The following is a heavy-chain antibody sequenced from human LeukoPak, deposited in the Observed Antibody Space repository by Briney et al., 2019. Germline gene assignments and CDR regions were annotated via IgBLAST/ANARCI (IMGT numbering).Heavy chain of an antibody. V-gene: IGHV1-24*01. CDR2: FDPGNDET. J-gene: IGHJ6*02. Sequence: VASVKVSCKASGYTFTSYYMHWVRQAPGQGLEWMAGFDPGNDETVHAQNLQGRLTVTEDSSTETAYMELNSLTSDDTAVYYCASAAGGLNYYFFAMDVWGQGTTVTVSS. CDR1: GYTFTSYY. D-gene: IGHD2-15*01. CDR3: ASAAGGLNYYFFAMDV.